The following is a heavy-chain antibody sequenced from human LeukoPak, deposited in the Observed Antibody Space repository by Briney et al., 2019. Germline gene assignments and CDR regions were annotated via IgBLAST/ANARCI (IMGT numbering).Heavy chain of an antibody. CDR1: GFTFSSYA. D-gene: IGHD3-3*01. Sequence: GGSLRLSCAASGFTFSSYAMSWVRQAPGKGLEWVSAISGSDGSTYYADSVKGRFTMSRDNSKNTLYLQMNSLRAEDTAVYYCAKAIFGVVGGFDYWGQGTLVTVSS. J-gene: IGHJ4*02. CDR3: AKAIFGVVGGFDY. CDR2: ISGSDGST. V-gene: IGHV3-23*01.